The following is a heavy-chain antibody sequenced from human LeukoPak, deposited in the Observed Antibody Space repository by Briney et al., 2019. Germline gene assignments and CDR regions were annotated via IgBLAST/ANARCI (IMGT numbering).Heavy chain of an antibody. D-gene: IGHD7-27*01. CDR2: INPSGGST. J-gene: IGHJ3*02. CDR1: GYTFTSYY. Sequence: GASVKVSCKASGYTFTSYYMHWARQAPGQGLEWMGIINPSGGSTSYAQKFQGRVTMTRDTSTSTVYMELSSLRSEDTAVYYCARLGGSDDAFDIWGQGTMVTVSS. V-gene: IGHV1-46*01. CDR3: ARLGGSDDAFDI.